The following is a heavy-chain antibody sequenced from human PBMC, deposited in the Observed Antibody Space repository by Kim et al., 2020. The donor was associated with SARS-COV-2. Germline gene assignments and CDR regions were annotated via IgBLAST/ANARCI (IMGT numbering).Heavy chain of an antibody. D-gene: IGHD5-12*01. V-gene: IGHV1-46*01. Sequence: ASVKVSCKASGYTFTSYYMHWVRQAPGQGLEWMGIINPSGGSTSYAQKFQGRVTMTRDTSTSTVYMELSSLRSEDTAVYYCARELSRRDGYNYFDYWGQGTLVTVSS. CDR2: INPSGGST. CDR3: ARELSRRDGYNYFDY. J-gene: IGHJ4*02. CDR1: GYTFTSYY.